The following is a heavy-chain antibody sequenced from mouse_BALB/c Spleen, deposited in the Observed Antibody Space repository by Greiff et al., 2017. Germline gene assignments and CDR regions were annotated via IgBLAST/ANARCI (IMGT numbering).Heavy chain of an antibody. CDR3: AREGYYRYDSYAMDY. D-gene: IGHD2-14*01. V-gene: IGHV2-9*02. J-gene: IGHJ4*01. CDR1: GFSLTSYG. Sequence: VKLMESGPGLVAPSQSLSITCTVSGFSLTSYGVHWVRQPPGKGLEWLGVIWAGGSTNYNSALMSRLSISKDNSKSQVFLKMNSLQTDDTAMYYCAREGYYRYDSYAMDYWGQGTSVTVSS. CDR2: IWAGGST.